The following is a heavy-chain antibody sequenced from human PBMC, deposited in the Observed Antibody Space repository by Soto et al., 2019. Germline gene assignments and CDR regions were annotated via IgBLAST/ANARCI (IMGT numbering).Heavy chain of an antibody. V-gene: IGHV3-53*05. Sequence: GGSLRLSCVVSGFSVSNNYMSWVRQAPGMRLDWVSVLYADGTTYYADSVKGRFTIPRDNSKNTLYLQMNSLRAEDTAVYYCARGDYYDTSGPFSDAFDIWGQGTMVTVSS. CDR2: LYADGTT. J-gene: IGHJ3*02. CDR1: GFSVSNNY. CDR3: ARGDYYDTSGPFSDAFDI. D-gene: IGHD3-22*01.